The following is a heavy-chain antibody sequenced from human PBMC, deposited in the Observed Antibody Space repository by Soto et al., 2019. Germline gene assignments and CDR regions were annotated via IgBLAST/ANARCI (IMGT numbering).Heavy chain of an antibody. CDR2: IWYDGSNK. V-gene: IGHV3-33*01. J-gene: IGHJ3*02. CDR3: ARERITMIEGHGAFDI. D-gene: IGHD3-22*01. CDR1: GFTFSSYG. Sequence: PGGSLRLSCAASGFTFSSYGMHWVRQAPGKGLEWVAVIWYDGSNKYYADSVKGRFTISRDNSKNTLYLQMNSLRAEDTAVYNCARERITMIEGHGAFDIWGQGTMVTVSS.